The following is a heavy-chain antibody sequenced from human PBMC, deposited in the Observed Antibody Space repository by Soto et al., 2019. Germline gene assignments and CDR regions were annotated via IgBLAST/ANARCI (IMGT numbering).Heavy chain of an antibody. J-gene: IGHJ4*02. D-gene: IGHD5-18*01. CDR1: GFTFNNYA. Sequence: GGSLRLSCAASGFTFNNYAMHWVRQAPGKGLEWVAFISYDGTNKYYADSVTGRFTVSRDNSRNTLYLQMNSLRAEDTAVYYCARGDGYIYGNTFDSWGQGTLVTVSS. CDR2: ISYDGTNK. CDR3: ARGDGYIYGNTFDS. V-gene: IGHV3-30-3*01.